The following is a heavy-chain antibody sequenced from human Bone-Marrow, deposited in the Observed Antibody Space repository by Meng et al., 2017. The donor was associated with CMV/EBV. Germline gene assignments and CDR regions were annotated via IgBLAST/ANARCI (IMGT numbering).Heavy chain of an antibody. J-gene: IGHJ6*02. V-gene: IGHV3-30*04. D-gene: IGHD3-9*01. Sequence: GGSLRLSCAASGFTFSSYAMHWVRQAPGKGLEWVAVISYDGSNKYYADSVKGRFTISRDNAKNSLYLQMNSLRAEDTALYYCARVQYYDILTGYLGIDYYYYGMDVWGQGTTVTVSS. CDR2: ISYDGSNK. CDR3: ARVQYYDILTGYLGIDYYYYGMDV. CDR1: GFTFSSYA.